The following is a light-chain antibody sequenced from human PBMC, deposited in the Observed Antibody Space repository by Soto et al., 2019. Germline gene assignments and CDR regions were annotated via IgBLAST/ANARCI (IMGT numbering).Light chain of an antibody. Sequence: DIVMTQSPDSLAMSLGERATINCKSSQSVLYSSNNKNYLTWYQQKPGQPPRLLIYWASTRDSGVPDRFSGSGSGTDFTLTISSLQAEDVAVYYCQQYYTPPYTFGQGTKLEIK. CDR3: QQYYTPPYT. V-gene: IGKV4-1*01. CDR2: WAS. CDR1: QSVLYSSNNKNY. J-gene: IGKJ2*01.